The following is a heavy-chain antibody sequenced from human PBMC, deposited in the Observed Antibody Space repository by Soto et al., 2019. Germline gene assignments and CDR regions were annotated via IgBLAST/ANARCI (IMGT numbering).Heavy chain of an antibody. CDR2: IWYDGSNR. J-gene: IGHJ4*02. Sequence: QVQMVESGGGVVQPGGSLRLSCAAYGFTVSRHGMHWVRQAPGKGLEWVAVIWYDGSNRYYADSVKGRFTISKDNSKNTLYLEMNTLRPEDTAIYYCAAATTWNFHFPYWGQGTQVTVSS. CDR1: GFTVSRHG. D-gene: IGHD1-7*01. V-gene: IGHV3-33*01. CDR3: AAATTWNFHFPY.